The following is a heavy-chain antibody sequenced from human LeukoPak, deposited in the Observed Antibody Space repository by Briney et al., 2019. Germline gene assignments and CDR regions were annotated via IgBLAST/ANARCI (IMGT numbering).Heavy chain of an antibody. CDR3: VRDRVVTDSDAFDI. V-gene: IGHV4-4*07. D-gene: IGHD3-22*01. J-gene: IGHJ3*02. CDR2: IYTSGNT. Sequence: SETLSLTCTVSGGFISSYYWSWIRPPAGKGLEWIGRIYTSGNTKYNPSLKSRVTMSVDTSKNQFSLKLSSVTAADTAVYYCVRDRVVTDSDAFDIWGQGTMVTVSS. CDR1: GGFISSYY.